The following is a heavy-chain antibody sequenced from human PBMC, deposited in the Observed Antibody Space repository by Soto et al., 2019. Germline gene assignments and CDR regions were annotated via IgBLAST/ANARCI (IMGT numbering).Heavy chain of an antibody. CDR3: ARGQRFSDWFDP. V-gene: IGHV4-4*07. CDR2: VYSSGGT. CDR1: GGSMSSYY. J-gene: IGHJ5*02. D-gene: IGHD3-3*01. Sequence: LETLSLTCTVSGGSMSSYYWTWIRQPAGKGLEWIGRVYSSGGTHYNPSLKSRVTISLDTSRNQFSLRLLSVTDADTAVYFCARGQRFSDWFDPWGKGTLVTVSS.